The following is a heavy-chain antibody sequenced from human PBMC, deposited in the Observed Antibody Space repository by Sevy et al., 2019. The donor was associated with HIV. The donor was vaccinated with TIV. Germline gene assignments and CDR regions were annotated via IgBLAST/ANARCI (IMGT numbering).Heavy chain of an antibody. CDR2: ISYDGSNK. J-gene: IGHJ4*02. D-gene: IGHD1-26*01. CDR3: AKDRMGLVGATQYFDY. CDR1: GFTFSSYG. V-gene: IGHV3-30*18. Sequence: GGSLRLSCAASGFTFSSYGMHWVRQAPGKGLGWVAVISYDGSNKYYADSVKGRFTISRDNSKNTLYLQMNSLRAEDTAVYYCAKDRMGLVGATQYFDYWGQGTLVTVSS.